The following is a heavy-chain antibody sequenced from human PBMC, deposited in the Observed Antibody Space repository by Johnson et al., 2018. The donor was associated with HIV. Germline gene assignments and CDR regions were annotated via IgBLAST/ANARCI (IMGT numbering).Heavy chain of an antibody. V-gene: IGHV3-53*01. D-gene: IGHD6-13*01. CDR3: ARERNAAAGLDAFDI. CDR1: GFTVSSNY. Sequence: VQLVESGGGLIQPGGSLRLSCAASGFTVSSNYMSWVRQAPGKGLEWVSVIYSGGSTYYAHSVKGRFTISRDNSKNTLYLQMDSLRAEDTAVYYCARERNAAAGLDAFDIWGQGTMVTVSS. CDR2: IYSGGST. J-gene: IGHJ3*02.